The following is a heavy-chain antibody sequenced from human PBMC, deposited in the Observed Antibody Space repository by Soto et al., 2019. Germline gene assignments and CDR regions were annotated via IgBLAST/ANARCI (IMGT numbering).Heavy chain of an antibody. D-gene: IGHD6-19*01. J-gene: IGHJ4*02. CDR1: GFTFSSYG. CDR3: ASTPFGSGWFAGEYYFDY. Sequence: HPXGCLGLACTASGFTFSSYGMHWVRQAPGKGLEWVAVIWYDGSNKYYADSVKGRFTISRDNSKNTLYLQMNSLRAEDTAVYYCASTPFGSGWFAGEYYFDYWGQGTLVTVYS. CDR2: IWYDGSNK. V-gene: IGHV3-33*01.